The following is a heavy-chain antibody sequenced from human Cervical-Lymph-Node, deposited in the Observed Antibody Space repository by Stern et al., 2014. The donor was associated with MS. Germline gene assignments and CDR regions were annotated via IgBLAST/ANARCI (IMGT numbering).Heavy chain of an antibody. Sequence: QVQLVQSGAEVKKPGSSVKVSCKASGGAFSNYAISWVRKAPGQGLEWMGGIIPIFGTGNYAQKFQGRVTITADVSTSTAYMELSSLRSEDTAVYYCAREGEAYYYYGMDVWGQGTTVTVSS. CDR2: IIPIFGTG. CDR1: GGAFSNYA. J-gene: IGHJ6*02. V-gene: IGHV1-69*01. CDR3: AREGEAYYYYGMDV. D-gene: IGHD2-21*01.